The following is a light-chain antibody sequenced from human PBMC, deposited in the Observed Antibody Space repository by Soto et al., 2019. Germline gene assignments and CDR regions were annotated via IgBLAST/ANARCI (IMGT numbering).Light chain of an antibody. Sequence: EIVMTQSPVTLSVSPGERATLSCRASQSVRSNLAWYQQKPGQAPRLLMYDASTRATGIPARFSGSGSGTDFTITISSLEPEDFVVYYCQQRSDWPPVVTFGGGTKVDIK. CDR3: QQRSDWPPVVT. CDR2: DAS. J-gene: IGKJ4*01. V-gene: IGKV3-15*01. CDR1: QSVRSN.